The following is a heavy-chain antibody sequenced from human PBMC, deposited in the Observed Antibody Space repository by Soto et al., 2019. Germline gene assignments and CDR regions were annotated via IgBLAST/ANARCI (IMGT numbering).Heavy chain of an antibody. CDR1: GFTFSSYS. CDR2: ISSSSSTI. J-gene: IGHJ4*02. Sequence: GGSLRLSCAASGFTFSSYSMNWVRQAPGKGLEWVSYISSSSSTIYYADSVKGRFTISRDNAKNSLYQQMNSLRDEDTAVYYCAKYNWNDEGFDYWGQGTLVTVSS. D-gene: IGHD1-20*01. CDR3: AKYNWNDEGFDY. V-gene: IGHV3-48*02.